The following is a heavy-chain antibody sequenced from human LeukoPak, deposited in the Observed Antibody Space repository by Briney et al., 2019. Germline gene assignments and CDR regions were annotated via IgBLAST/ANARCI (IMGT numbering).Heavy chain of an antibody. Sequence: VASVKVSCKASGYTFTGYHMHWVRQAPGQGLEWMGRINPNSGDTSYAQKFQGRVTMTRDTSISTAYMELSRLRSDDTAVYYCARDYCSSTSCLFDYWGQGTLVTVSS. D-gene: IGHD2-2*01. CDR3: ARDYCSSTSCLFDY. V-gene: IGHV1-2*06. CDR1: GYTFTGYH. CDR2: INPNSGDT. J-gene: IGHJ4*02.